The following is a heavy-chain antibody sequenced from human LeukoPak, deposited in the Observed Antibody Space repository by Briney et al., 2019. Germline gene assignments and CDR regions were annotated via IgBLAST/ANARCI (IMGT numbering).Heavy chain of an antibody. CDR1: GGSFSGYY. D-gene: IGHD3-3*01. Sequence: SETLSLTCAVYGGSFSGYYWSWIRQPPGKGLEWIGEINRSGSTNYNPSLKSRVTISVDTSKNQFSLKLSSVTAADTAVYYCAIQYYDFWSGYPTFDYWGQGTLVTVSS. J-gene: IGHJ4*02. V-gene: IGHV4-34*01. CDR3: AIQYYDFWSGYPTFDY. CDR2: INRSGST.